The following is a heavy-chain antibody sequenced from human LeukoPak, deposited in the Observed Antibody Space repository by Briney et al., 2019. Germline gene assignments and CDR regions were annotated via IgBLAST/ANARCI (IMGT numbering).Heavy chain of an antibody. J-gene: IGHJ6*02. CDR1: GGSISSYY. CDR3: ARDLNVVPAAIRLRYYYGMDV. V-gene: IGHV4-4*07. Sequence: SETLSLTCTVSGGSISSYYWSWIRQPAGKGLEWIGRIYTSGSTNYNPSLKSRVTMSVDTSKNQFSLKLSSVTAADTAVYYCARDLNVVPAAIRLRYYYGMDVWGQGTTVTVSS. D-gene: IGHD2-2*01. CDR2: IYTSGST.